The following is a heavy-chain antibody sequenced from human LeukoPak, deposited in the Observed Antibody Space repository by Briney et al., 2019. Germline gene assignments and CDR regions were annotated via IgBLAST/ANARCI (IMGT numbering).Heavy chain of an antibody. CDR3: ARTTTFAPHFDY. D-gene: IGHD1-1*01. Sequence: GGSLGLSCAVSGFTVSSNYMNWVRQTPGKGLEWVSVIYSGGTTYYADSVKGRFTISRDNSKNTLYLQMNSLRAEDTAVYYCARTTTFAPHFDYWGQGTLVTVSS. CDR1: GFTVSSNY. V-gene: IGHV3-66*01. CDR2: IYSGGTT. J-gene: IGHJ4*02.